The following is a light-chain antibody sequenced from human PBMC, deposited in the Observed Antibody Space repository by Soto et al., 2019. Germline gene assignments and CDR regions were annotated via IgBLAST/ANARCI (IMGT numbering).Light chain of an antibody. CDR2: ETS. CDR3: QQYGSSPQT. Sequence: EIVLTQSPGTLSLSPGERATLSCRASQSVSSSYLAWYQQKPGQAPRLLMYETSSRATGIPDRFSGSGSGTDFTLTISRLEPEDFAVYYCQQYGSSPQTFGQGTKVEI. V-gene: IGKV3-20*01. CDR1: QSVSSSY. J-gene: IGKJ1*01.